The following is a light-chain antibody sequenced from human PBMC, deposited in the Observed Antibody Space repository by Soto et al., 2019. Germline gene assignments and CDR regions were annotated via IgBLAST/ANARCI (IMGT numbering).Light chain of an antibody. CDR2: DAS. V-gene: IGKV1-27*01. Sequence: DIQMTQSPSSLSASVGDRVTITCRASQGIRIYLAWYQQKPGKDPNLLIYDASTLHSGVPSRFSGSGSGTDFTLTISSLQPEDVATYYCQKYNSAPWTFGQGTKVEI. CDR3: QKYNSAPWT. CDR1: QGIRIY. J-gene: IGKJ1*01.